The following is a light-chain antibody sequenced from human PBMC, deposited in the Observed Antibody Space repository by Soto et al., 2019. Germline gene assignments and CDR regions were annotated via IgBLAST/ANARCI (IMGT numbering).Light chain of an antibody. V-gene: IGLV4-69*01. CDR3: QTWGAGSVV. Sequence: QLVLTQSPSASASLGASVKLTCTLSRGHRSYAIAWYQQQPEKGPRYLMKLNSDGSHTKGDGIPDRFSGSSSGAERYLTISSLQSEDEAEYYCQTWGAGSVVFGGGTKVTVL. J-gene: IGLJ2*01. CDR2: LNSDGSH. CDR1: RGHRSYA.